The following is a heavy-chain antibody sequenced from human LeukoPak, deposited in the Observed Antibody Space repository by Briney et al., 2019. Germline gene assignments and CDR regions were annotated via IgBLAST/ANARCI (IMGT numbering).Heavy chain of an antibody. CDR3: ARDTAMGLYYYGMDV. CDR1: GGSISSYY. Sequence: SETLSLTCTVSGGSISSYYWSWIRQPPGKGLEWIGYIYYSGSTNYNPSLKSRVTISENTSKNQFSLRLSSVTAADTAVYYCARDTAMGLYYYGMDVWGKGTTVTVSS. V-gene: IGHV4-59*01. J-gene: IGHJ6*04. CDR2: IYYSGST. D-gene: IGHD5-18*01.